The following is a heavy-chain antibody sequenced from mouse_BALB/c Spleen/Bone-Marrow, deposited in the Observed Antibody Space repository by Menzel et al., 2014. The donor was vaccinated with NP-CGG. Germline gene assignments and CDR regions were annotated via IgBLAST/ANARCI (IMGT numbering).Heavy chain of an antibody. V-gene: IGHV5-6*01. D-gene: IGHD2-4*01. CDR2: ISSGGSYT. CDR1: GFTFSSFG. J-gene: IGHJ3*01. CDR3: ARQDYDWFAY. Sequence: EVQLQESGGGLVQPGGSRKLSCAASGFTFSSFGMHWVRQTPDKRLEWVATISSGGSYTYYPDSVKGRFTISRDNAKNTLYLQMSSLKSEDTAMYYCARQDYDWFAYWGQGTLVTVSA.